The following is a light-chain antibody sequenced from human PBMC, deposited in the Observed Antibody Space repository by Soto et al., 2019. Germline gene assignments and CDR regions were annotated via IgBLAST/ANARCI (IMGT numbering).Light chain of an antibody. J-gene: IGKJ2*01. CDR1: QSISSY. Sequence: DIPMTQSPSSLSASVGDRVTITCRASQSISSYLNWYQQKPGKAPKLLIYAASSLQGGVPSRFSGSGSGTDFTLTISSLQPKDFATYYCQQSYSTLYTFGQGTKLEIK. CDR3: QQSYSTLYT. CDR2: AAS. V-gene: IGKV1-39*01.